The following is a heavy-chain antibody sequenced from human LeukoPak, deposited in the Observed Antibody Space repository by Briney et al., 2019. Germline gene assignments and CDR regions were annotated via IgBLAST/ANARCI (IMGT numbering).Heavy chain of an antibody. CDR1: GFNFRNLG. Sequence: GSPQPSCAASGFNFRNLGLPWVRPAPGNGLGRVAVIWYDGSNKYYADSVKGRFTISRDNSKNTLYLQMNSLRAEDTAVYYCVRVAVAGNLNNWFDPWGQGTLVTVSS. CDR3: VRVAVAGNLNNWFDP. CDR2: IWYDGSNK. V-gene: IGHV3-33*08. D-gene: IGHD6-19*01. J-gene: IGHJ5*02.